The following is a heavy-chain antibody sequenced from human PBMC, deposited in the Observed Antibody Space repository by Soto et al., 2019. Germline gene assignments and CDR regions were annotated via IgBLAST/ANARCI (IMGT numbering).Heavy chain of an antibody. Sequence: AETLSLTCTVSDRSISSSSYYWAWLRQPPEKGLEWMGCIYYRGTTNYNPALKSRILISIDTSKNQFSLRLTSVTVADTAVYYCARDAPGAAPYWGQGTLVTVSS. CDR2: IYYRGTT. CDR3: ARDAPGAAPY. V-gene: IGHV4-39*07. CDR1: DRSISSSSYY. J-gene: IGHJ4*02. D-gene: IGHD6-13*01.